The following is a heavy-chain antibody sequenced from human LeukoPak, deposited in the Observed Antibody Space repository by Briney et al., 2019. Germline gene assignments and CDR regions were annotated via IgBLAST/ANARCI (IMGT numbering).Heavy chain of an antibody. D-gene: IGHD6-19*01. J-gene: IGHJ4*02. CDR3: ARGGIQVSGIDEFDY. CDR1: GFTFSRYA. Sequence: GGSLRLSCGASGFTFSRYAMSWVRQAPGKGLEWVSAISGSGGSTYYADSVKGRFTISRDNSKNTLYLQMNSLRADDTAVYYCARGGIQVSGIDEFDYWGQGTLVTVSS. CDR2: ISGSGGST. V-gene: IGHV3-23*01.